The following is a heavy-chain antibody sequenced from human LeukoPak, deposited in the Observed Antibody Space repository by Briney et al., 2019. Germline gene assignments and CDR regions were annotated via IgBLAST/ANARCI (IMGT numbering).Heavy chain of an antibody. D-gene: IGHD3-22*01. CDR2: ISGSGTST. V-gene: IGHV3-23*01. CDR3: AKLAYDSSGYPR. J-gene: IGHJ4*02. CDR1: GFTFSSYF. Sequence: GGSLRLSCAGSGFTFSSYFMSWVRQAPGKGLEWVSAISGSGTSTYYADSVKGRCTISRDISKNTLYLEMNSLRAEDTALYYCAKLAYDSSGYPRWGQGTLVTVSS.